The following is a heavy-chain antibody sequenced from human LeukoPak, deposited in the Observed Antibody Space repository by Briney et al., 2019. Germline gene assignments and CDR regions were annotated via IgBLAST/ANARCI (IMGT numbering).Heavy chain of an antibody. CDR3: TRGGAGPLRD. CDR1: SASVSSYY. Sequence: SETLSLTCTVSSASVSSYYWSWVRQPPGGGLEWIGYISNSGSPSYNPSFKSRVTFSADTSKNHLSLKLNSVTPADTAVYFCTRGGAGPLRDWGQGTLVTVSS. J-gene: IGHJ4*02. V-gene: IGHV4-59*02. CDR2: ISNSGSP. D-gene: IGHD3-16*01.